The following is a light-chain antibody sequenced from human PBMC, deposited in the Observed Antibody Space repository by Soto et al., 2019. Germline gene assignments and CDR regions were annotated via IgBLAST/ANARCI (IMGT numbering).Light chain of an antibody. Sequence: DIVMTQSPDSLAGSLGERATIKCKSSQSVLYSSNNKNYLAWYQQKPGQPPKLLIYWASTRESGVPDRFSGSGSGTDFTLTISSLQAKDVAVYYCQQYYSTPPTFGGGTTGDIK. CDR2: WAS. CDR3: QQYYSTPPT. V-gene: IGKV4-1*01. CDR1: QSVLYSSNNKNY. J-gene: IGKJ4*01.